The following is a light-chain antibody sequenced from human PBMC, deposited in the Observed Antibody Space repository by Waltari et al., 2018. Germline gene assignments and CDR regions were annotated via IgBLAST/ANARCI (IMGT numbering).Light chain of an antibody. V-gene: IGLV2-11*01. CDR1: SSADGDHKY. CDR3: CSYAGSYVI. Sequence: QSGLTQPRSVSGSPGQSGTIPCTGISSADGDHKYVSWYQQHPGKAPKLMIYDGNKRPSGVPDRFSGSKSANTASLTISGLQAEDEADYSCCSYAGSYVIFGEGTKLTVL. J-gene: IGLJ2*01. CDR2: DGN.